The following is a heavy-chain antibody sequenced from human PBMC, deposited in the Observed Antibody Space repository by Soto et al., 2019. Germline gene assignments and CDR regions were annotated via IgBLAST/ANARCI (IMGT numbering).Heavy chain of an antibody. D-gene: IGHD4-17*01. CDR3: ARGNAIRDYWYPGITLFDY. V-gene: IGHV1-2*04. J-gene: IGHJ4*02. CDR2: INPNSGGT. CDR1: GYTFTGYY. Sequence: GASVKVSCKASGYTFTGYYMHWVRQAPGQGLEWMGWINPNSGGTNYAQKFQGWVTMTRDTSISTAYMELSRLRSDDTAVYYCARGNAIRDYWYPGITLFDYWGQGTLVTVSS.